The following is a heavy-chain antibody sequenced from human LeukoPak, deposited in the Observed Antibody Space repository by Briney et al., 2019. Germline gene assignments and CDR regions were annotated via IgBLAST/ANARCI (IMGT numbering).Heavy chain of an antibody. Sequence: KSSETLSLTCAVYGGSFSGYYWSWIRQPPGKGLEWIGEINHSGSTNYNPSLKSRVTISVDTSKNQFSLKLTSVTAADTAVYYCARVIGWGNWYFDLWGRGTLVTVSS. CDR1: GGSFSGYY. J-gene: IGHJ2*01. CDR2: INHSGST. CDR3: ARVIGWGNWYFDL. V-gene: IGHV4-34*01. D-gene: IGHD3-16*02.